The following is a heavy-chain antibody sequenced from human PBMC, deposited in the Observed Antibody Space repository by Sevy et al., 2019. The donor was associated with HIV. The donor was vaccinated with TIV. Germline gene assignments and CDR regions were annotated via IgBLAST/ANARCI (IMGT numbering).Heavy chain of an antibody. CDR2: IYPGDSTT. Sequence: GESLKISCKASGYTFTRYWIGWVRQMPGKGLEWMGIIYPGDSTTRYSPSFQGQVTISADKSISTAYLQWSSLKASDTAMFYCARLFAPSGYYPPPYYFDSWGQGTLVTVSS. CDR3: ARLFAPSGYYPPPYYFDS. D-gene: IGHD3-22*01. J-gene: IGHJ4*02. V-gene: IGHV5-51*01. CDR1: GYTFTRYW.